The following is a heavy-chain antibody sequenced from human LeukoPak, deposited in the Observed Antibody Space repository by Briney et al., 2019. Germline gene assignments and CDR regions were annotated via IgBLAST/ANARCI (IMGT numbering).Heavy chain of an antibody. CDR1: GDSVSSNSAA. D-gene: IGHD3-10*01. V-gene: IGHV6-1*01. CDR2: TYYRSKWYN. Sequence: SQTLSLTCAISGDSVSSNSAAWNWIRQSPSRGLEWLGRTYYRSKWYNDYAVSVKSRITINPDTSKNQFSLQLNSVTPEDTAVYYCARGSHFPNYDSGYAFDIWGQGTMVTVSS. J-gene: IGHJ3*02. CDR3: ARGSHFPNYDSGYAFDI.